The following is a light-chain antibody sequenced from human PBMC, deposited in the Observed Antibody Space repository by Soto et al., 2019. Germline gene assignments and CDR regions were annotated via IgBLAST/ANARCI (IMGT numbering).Light chain of an antibody. CDR1: SSDVGGYNY. CDR3: CSYTNTNTLV. Sequence: QSALTQPASVSGSPGQSITISCTGTSSDVGGYNYVSWFQQHPGKAPKVMIYEVSNRPSGVSNRFSGSKSGNTASLTISGLQAGDEADYYCCSYTNTNTLVFGTGTKLTVL. V-gene: IGLV2-14*01. CDR2: EVS. J-gene: IGLJ1*01.